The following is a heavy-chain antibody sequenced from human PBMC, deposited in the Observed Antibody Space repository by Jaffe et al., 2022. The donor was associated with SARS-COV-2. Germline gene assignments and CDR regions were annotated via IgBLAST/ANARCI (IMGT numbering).Heavy chain of an antibody. Sequence: QVQLVQSGAEVKKPGSSVKVSCKASGGTFSSYTISWVRQAPGQGLEWMGRIIPILGIANYAQKFQGRVTITADKSTSTAYMELSSLRSEDTAVYYCARSLGGLELPNSVLYYGMDVWGQGTTVTVSS. CDR2: IIPILGIA. CDR3: ARSLGGLELPNSVLYYGMDV. D-gene: IGHD1-7*01. J-gene: IGHJ6*02. CDR1: GGTFSSYT. V-gene: IGHV1-69*02.